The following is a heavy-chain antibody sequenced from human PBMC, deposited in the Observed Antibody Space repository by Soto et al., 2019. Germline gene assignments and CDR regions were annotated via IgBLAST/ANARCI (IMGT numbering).Heavy chain of an antibody. V-gene: IGHV3-30*18. CDR2: ISYDGSNK. CDR3: AKGRLPRDIVVVVAASLVDY. D-gene: IGHD2-15*01. CDR1: GFTFSSYG. Sequence: QVQLVESGGGVVQPGRSLRLSCAASGFTFSSYGMHWVRQAPGKGLEGVAVISYDGSNKYYADSVKGRFTISRDNSKNTLYLQMNSLRAEDTAVYYCAKGRLPRDIVVVVAASLVDYWGQGTLVTVSS. J-gene: IGHJ4*02.